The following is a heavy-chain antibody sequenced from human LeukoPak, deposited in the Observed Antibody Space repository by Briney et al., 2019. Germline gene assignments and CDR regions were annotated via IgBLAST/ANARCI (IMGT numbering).Heavy chain of an antibody. D-gene: IGHD3-10*01. CDR2: ISYDGSNK. J-gene: IGHJ4*02. V-gene: IGHV3-30-3*01. CDR1: GFTFSSYA. Sequence: GRSLRLSCAASGFTFSSYAMHWVRQAPGKGLEWVAVISYDGSNKYYADSVKGRFTISRDNSKNTLYLQMNSLRAEDTAVYYCARDSRGTVLLWFGELLNYFDYWGQGTLVTVSS. CDR3: ARDSRGTVLLWFGELLNYFDY.